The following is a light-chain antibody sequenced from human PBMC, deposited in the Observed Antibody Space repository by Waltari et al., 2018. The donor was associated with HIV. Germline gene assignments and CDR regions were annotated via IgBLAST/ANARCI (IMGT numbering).Light chain of an antibody. J-gene: IGLJ2*01. Sequence: QSALTQPASVSVSPGQSITISCTGTSSDVGSYNLVSWYQQHPGKAPKLMIYEVTKRPSGVSNRFSGSKSGNTASLTIFGLQAEDEADYFCCSYAGSSTLVFGGGTKLTVL. V-gene: IGLV2-23*02. CDR2: EVT. CDR1: SSDVGSYNL. CDR3: CSYAGSSTLV.